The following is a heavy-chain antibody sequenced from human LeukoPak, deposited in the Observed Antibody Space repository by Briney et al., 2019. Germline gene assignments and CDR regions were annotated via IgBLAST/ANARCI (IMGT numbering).Heavy chain of an antibody. D-gene: IGHD2-15*01. Sequence: PGGSLRLSCAASGLTFSSYSMNWLRQAPGQGLESVSSISSSGTYIYYADSVKGRFTISRDDAKNSLFLQMNTLRAEDAAVYYCNLALRDNWFDPWGQGTLVTVSS. CDR2: ISSSGTYI. CDR3: NLALRDNWFDP. J-gene: IGHJ5*02. CDR1: GLTFSSYS. V-gene: IGHV3-21*04.